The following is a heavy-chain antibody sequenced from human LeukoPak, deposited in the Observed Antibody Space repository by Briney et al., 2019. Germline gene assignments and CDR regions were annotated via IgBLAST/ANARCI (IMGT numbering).Heavy chain of an antibody. J-gene: IGHJ4*02. CDR1: GFTFSSYW. CDR3: ARGYINYPDY. V-gene: IGHV3-74*01. D-gene: IGHD4-11*01. CDR2: VNSDGSTR. Sequence: GGSLRLSCAASGFTFSSYWMHWVRQAPGKGLVWVSRVNSDGSTRSYADSVKGRFTISRDDAKNTPYLQMNSLRAEDTAVYYCARGYINYPDYWGQGTLVTVSS.